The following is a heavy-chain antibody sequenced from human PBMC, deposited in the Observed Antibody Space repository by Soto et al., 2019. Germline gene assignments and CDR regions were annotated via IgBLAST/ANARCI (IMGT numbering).Heavy chain of an antibody. V-gene: IGHV4-39*01. J-gene: IGHJ4*01. D-gene: IGHD4-17*01. CDR2: IYYSGST. CDR1: GGSLSSSSYY. Sequence: SETLSLTCTVSGGSLSSSSYYWGWLRQPPGKGLEWIGSIYYSGSTYYNPSLKSRVTISVDTSKNQFSLKLSSVTAADTAVYYLARFLPYGTHFDYWRQGTSVTVS. CDR3: ARFLPYGTHFDY.